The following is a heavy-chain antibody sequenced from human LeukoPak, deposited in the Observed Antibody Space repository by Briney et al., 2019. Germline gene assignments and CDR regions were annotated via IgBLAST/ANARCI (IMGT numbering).Heavy chain of an antibody. Sequence: GGSLRLSCAASGFTFSRYAMSWVRQAPGKGLEWVSAISGSGGSTNYADSVKGRFTISRDNSKNTLYLQMNSLRSEDTAVYYCARSPVQLERPPNWYNWFDPWGQGTLVTVSS. CDR2: ISGSGGST. D-gene: IGHD1-1*01. V-gene: IGHV3-23*01. CDR1: GFTFSRYA. J-gene: IGHJ5*02. CDR3: ARSPVQLERPPNWYNWFDP.